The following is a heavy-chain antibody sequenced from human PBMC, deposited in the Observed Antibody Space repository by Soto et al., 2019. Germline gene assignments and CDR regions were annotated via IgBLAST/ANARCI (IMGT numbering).Heavy chain of an antibody. J-gene: IGHJ6*02. V-gene: IGHV4-31*03. CDR1: GGSISSGGYY. Sequence: SETLSLTCTFSGGSISSGGYYWSWIRPHPGKGLEWIGYIYYSGSTYYNPSLKSRVTISVDTSKNQFSLKLSSVTAADTAVYYCARDLRRKNYYGMDVWGQGTTVTVSS. CDR3: ARDLRRKNYYGMDV. CDR2: IYYSGST.